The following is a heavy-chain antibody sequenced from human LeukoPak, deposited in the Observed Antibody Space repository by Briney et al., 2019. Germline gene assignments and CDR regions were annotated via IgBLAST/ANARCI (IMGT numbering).Heavy chain of an antibody. CDR2: ISWDSGSI. CDR3: AKDSGSGWYWGAFDI. D-gene: IGHD6-19*01. J-gene: IGHJ3*02. CDR1: GFTFDDYA. V-gene: IGHV3-9*01. Sequence: GGSLRLSCAASGFTFDDYAMHWVRQAPGKGLEWVSGISWDSGSIGYADSVKGRFTISRDNAKNSLYLQMNSLRAEDTALYYCAKDSGSGWYWGAFDIWGQGTMVTVSS.